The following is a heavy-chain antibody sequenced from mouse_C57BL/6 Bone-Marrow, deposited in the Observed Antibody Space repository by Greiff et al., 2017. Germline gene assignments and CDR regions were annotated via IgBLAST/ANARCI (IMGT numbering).Heavy chain of an antibody. CDR3: ARSYYGSSYVCFAY. D-gene: IGHD1-1*01. V-gene: IGHV1-19*01. J-gene: IGHJ3*01. CDR2: INPYNGGT. Sequence: EVQLQQSGPVLVKPGASVKMSCKASGYTFTDYYMNWVKQSHGKSLEWIGVINPYNGGTSYNQKFKGKATLTVDKSSSTAYMELNSLTSEDSAVYYCARSYYGSSYVCFAYWGQGTLVTVSA. CDR1: GYTFTDYY.